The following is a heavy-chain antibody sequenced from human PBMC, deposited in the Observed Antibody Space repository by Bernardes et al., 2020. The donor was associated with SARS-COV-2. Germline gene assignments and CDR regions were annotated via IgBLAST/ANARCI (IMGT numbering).Heavy chain of an antibody. CDR3: AAEPPGYSSSWYYYYYGMDV. D-gene: IGHD6-13*01. V-gene: IGHV1-58*01. J-gene: IGHJ6*02. CDR2: IVVGSGNT. Sequence: SVKVSCKASGFTFTSSAVQWVRQARGQRLEWIGWIVVGSGNTNYAQKVQERVTITRDMSTSTAYMELSSLRSEDTAVYYCAAEPPGYSSSWYYYYYGMDVWGQGTTVTVSS. CDR1: GFTFTSSA.